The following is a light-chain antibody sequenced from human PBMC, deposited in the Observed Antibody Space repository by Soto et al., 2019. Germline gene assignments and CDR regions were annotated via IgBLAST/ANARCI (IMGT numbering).Light chain of an antibody. CDR3: AIWDLTLSAWV. Sequence: QSVLTQPPSASGTPGQRVTISCSGTTSNIGSNTVSWYHHLPGTAPKLLIYSNDQRPSGVPDRFSGSKSGTSASLAISGLQPEDEADYYCAIWDLTLSAWVFGGGTKLTVL. J-gene: IGLJ3*02. V-gene: IGLV1-44*01. CDR2: SND. CDR1: TSNIGSNT.